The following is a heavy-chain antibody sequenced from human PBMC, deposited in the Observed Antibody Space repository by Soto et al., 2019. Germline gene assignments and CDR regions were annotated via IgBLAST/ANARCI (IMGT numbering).Heavy chain of an antibody. J-gene: IGHJ6*02. Sequence: ASVKVSCKASGYTFTTYSMHWVRQAPGHRLEWMGWSNAGNGYTQYSQDFQGRVTITRNTSASTAYMELSSLRSEDMAVYYCARDGGSGMDVWGQGTTVTVSS. V-gene: IGHV1-3*02. CDR1: GYTFTTYS. CDR3: ARDGGSGMDV. CDR2: SNAGNGYT. D-gene: IGHD3-16*01.